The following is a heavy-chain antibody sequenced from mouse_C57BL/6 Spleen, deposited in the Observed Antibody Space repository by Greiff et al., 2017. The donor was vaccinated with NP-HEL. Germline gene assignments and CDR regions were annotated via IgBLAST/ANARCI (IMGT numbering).Heavy chain of an antibody. J-gene: IGHJ2*01. CDR1: GYTFTSYW. D-gene: IGHD1-1*01. CDR3: ARIKKIVATYLDY. Sequence: VQLQQSGAELVKAGASVKMSCKASGYTFTSYWMHWVKQRLGQGLEWFAETNPTNGRTYYTEKFKSKATLTVDKSSSTAYMLLSGPTFEDSAVYYCARIKKIVATYLDYWGQGTTRTVSS. V-gene: IGHV1S81*02. CDR2: TNPTNGRT.